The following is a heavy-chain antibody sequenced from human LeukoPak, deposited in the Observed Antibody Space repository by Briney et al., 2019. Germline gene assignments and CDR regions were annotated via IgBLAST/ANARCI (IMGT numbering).Heavy chain of an antibody. CDR1: GGSISSYYW. V-gene: IGHV2-70*18. J-gene: IGHJ4*02. D-gene: IGHD3-22*01. CDR2: IDWDDDK. Sequence: TLSLTCTVSGGSISSYYWSWIRQPPGKALEWLALIDWDDDKYYSTSLKTRLTISKDTSKNQVVLTMTNMDPVDTATYYCARYYYDSSGYYSSAFDYWGQGTLVTVSS. CDR3: ARYYYDSSGYYSSAFDY.